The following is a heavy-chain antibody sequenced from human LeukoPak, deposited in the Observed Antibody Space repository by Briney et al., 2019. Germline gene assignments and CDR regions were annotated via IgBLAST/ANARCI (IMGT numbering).Heavy chain of an antibody. D-gene: IGHD3-10*01. CDR1: GGSISSSSYY. Sequence: SETLSLTCTVSGGSISSSSYYWGWIRQPPGTVLECIGSIYYSGSTYYNPSLKSRVTISVDTSKNQFSLKLSSVTAADTAVYYCAASVWFGELIDSPWGQGTLVTVSS. CDR2: IYYSGST. V-gene: IGHV4-39*01. CDR3: AASVWFGELIDSP. J-gene: IGHJ5*02.